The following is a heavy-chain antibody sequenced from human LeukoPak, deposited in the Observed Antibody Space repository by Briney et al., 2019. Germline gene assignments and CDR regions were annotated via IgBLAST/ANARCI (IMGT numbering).Heavy chain of an antibody. CDR3: AKARVAARTTGFDY. Sequence: GGSLRLSCAASGFTFDDYAMHWVRQAPGKGLEWVSGISWNSGSIGYADSVKGRFTISGDNAKNSLYLQMNSLRAEDTALYYCAKARVAARTTGFDYWGQGTLVTVSS. V-gene: IGHV3-9*01. J-gene: IGHJ4*02. D-gene: IGHD2-15*01. CDR2: ISWNSGSI. CDR1: GFTFDDYA.